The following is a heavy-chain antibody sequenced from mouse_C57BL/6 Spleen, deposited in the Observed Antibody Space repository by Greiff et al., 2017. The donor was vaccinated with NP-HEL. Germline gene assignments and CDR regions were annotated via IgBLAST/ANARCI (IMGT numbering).Heavy chain of an antibody. CDR3: ARDLITEFAY. V-gene: IGHV1-76*01. CDR2: IYPGSGNT. J-gene: IGHJ3*01. CDR1: GYTFTDYY. D-gene: IGHD1-1*01. Sequence: VQLQQSGAELVRPGASVKLSCKASGYTFTDYYINWVKQRPGQGLEWIARIYPGSGNTYYNEKFKGKATLTAEKSSSTAYMQLSSLTSEDSAVYFCARDLITEFAYWGQGTLVTVAA.